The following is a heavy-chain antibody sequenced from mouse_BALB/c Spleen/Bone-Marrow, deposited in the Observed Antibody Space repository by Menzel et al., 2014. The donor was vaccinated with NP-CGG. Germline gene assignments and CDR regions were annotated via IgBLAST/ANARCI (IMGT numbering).Heavy chain of an antibody. CDR2: IDPANGNT. CDR1: GFNIKDTY. V-gene: IGHV14-3*02. CDR3: ARWLLNYYAMDY. D-gene: IGHD2-3*01. Sequence: EVQLQESGAELVKPGASVKLSCTASGFNIKDTYMHWVKQRPEQGLERIGRIDPANGNTKYDPKFQGKATITADTSSNTAYLQLSSLTSEDTVVYYCARWLLNYYAMDYWGRGTSVTVSS. J-gene: IGHJ4*01.